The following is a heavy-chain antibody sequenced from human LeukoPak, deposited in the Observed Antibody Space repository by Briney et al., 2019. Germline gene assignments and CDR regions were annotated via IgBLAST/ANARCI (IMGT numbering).Heavy chain of an antibody. Sequence: RASVKVSCKASGYTFTSYYMHWVRQAPGQGLEWMGIINPSGGSTSYAQKFQGRVTMTRDMSTSTVYMELSSLRSDDTAVYYCARLCYYDSSGYHHYYYYMDVWGKGTTVTISS. CDR1: GYTFTSYY. CDR2: INPSGGST. CDR3: ARLCYYDSSGYHHYYYYMDV. V-gene: IGHV1-46*01. D-gene: IGHD3-22*01. J-gene: IGHJ6*03.